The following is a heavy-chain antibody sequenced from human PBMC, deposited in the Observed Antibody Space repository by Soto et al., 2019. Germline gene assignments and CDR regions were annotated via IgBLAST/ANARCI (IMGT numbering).Heavy chain of an antibody. V-gene: IGHV2-5*02. CDR2: IYWDDDK. CDR3: AHSLYHYDNSCHYTYWYFDL. D-gene: IGHD3-22*01. Sequence: QITLKESGPTLVKPTQTLTLTCTFSGFSLEPSGMGMSWIRQPPGKALEWLALIYWDDDKRYSPSLKNRLTITQDTSKNQVLLTWTNVDPVDTATYYCAHSLYHYDNSCHYTYWYFDLWGRGTLVTLSS. CDR1: GFSLEPSGMG. J-gene: IGHJ2*01.